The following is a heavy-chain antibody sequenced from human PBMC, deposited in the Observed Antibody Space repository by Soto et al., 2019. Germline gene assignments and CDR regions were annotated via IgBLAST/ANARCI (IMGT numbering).Heavy chain of an antibody. J-gene: IGHJ1*01. CDR1: GYTFTSYG. CDR3: ARHRLGVGATEYFQH. V-gene: IGHV1-18*01. D-gene: IGHD1-26*01. Sequence: ASVKVSCKASGYTFTSYGISWVRQAPGQGLEWMGWISACNGNTNYAQKLQGRGTMTTDTSTSTAYMELRSLRSDDTAVYYCARHRLGVGATEYFQHWGQGTLVTVSS. CDR2: ISACNGNT.